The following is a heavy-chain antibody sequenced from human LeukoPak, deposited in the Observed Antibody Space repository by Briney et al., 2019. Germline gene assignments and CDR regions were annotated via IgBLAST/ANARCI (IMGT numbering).Heavy chain of an antibody. CDR1: GFTFSSYG. V-gene: IGHV3-33*06. CDR2: IWYDGSNK. CDR3: AKDNSYKDC. J-gene: IGHJ4*02. Sequence: PGGSLRLSCAASGFTFSSYGMHWVRQAPGKGLEWVAVIWYDGSNKYYADSVKGRFTISRDNSKNTLYLQMNSLRAEDTAVYYCAKDNSYKDCWGQGTLVTVSS. D-gene: IGHD4-23*01.